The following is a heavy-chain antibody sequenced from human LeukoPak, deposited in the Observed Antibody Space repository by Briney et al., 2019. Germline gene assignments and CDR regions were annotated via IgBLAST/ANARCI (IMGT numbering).Heavy chain of an antibody. CDR3: ARGLIVVVPAAIPGGWFDP. CDR2: IWYDGSNK. CDR1: GFTFSNYG. Sequence: GGSLRLSCAASGFTFSNYGMHWVRQAPGKGLEWVAVIWYDGSNKYYADSVKGRFTISGDNSKNTLYLQMNSLRAEDTAVYYCARGLIVVVPAAIPGGWFDPWGQGTLVTVSS. J-gene: IGHJ5*02. D-gene: IGHD2-2*02. V-gene: IGHV3-33*01.